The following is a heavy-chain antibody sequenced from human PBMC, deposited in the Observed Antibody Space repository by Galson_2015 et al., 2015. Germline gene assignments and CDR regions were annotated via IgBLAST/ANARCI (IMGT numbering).Heavy chain of an antibody. V-gene: IGHV3-23*01. Sequence: SLRLSCAASGFTFSSYAMSWVRQAPGKGLEWVSAISGSGGSTYYADSVKGRFTISRDNSKNTLYLQMNSLRAEDTAVYYCAKRLSDYDAFDIWGQGTMVTVSS. J-gene: IGHJ3*02. D-gene: IGHD4-17*01. CDR3: AKRLSDYDAFDI. CDR2: ISGSGGST. CDR1: GFTFSSYA.